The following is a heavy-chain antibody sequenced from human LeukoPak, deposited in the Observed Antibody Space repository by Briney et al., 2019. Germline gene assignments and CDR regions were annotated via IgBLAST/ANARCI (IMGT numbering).Heavy chain of an antibody. CDR2: ISGSGGST. D-gene: IGHD3-10*01. V-gene: IGHV3-23*01. Sequence: GGSLRLSCAASGFTFSSYAMSWVRQAPGKGLEWVSAISGSGGSTYYADSVKGRFTISRDNSKNTLYLQMNSLRAEDTAVYYCAKHSGRLWFGEPFDYWGQGTLVTVSS. CDR3: AKHSGRLWFGEPFDY. J-gene: IGHJ4*02. CDR1: GFTFSSYA.